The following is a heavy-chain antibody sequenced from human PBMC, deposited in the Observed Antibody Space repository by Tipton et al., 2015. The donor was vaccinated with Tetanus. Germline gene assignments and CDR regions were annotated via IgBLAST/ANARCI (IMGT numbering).Heavy chain of an antibody. CDR3: ARASIAAPIPPDY. J-gene: IGHJ4*02. V-gene: IGHV1-46*01. CDR2: INPSGGST. CDR1: GYTFTSYY. D-gene: IGHD6-6*01. Sequence: QLVQSGAEVKKPGASVKVSCKASGYTFTSYYMHWVRQAPGQGLEWMGIINPSGGSTSYAQKFQGKVTMTRDTSASTVYMELSSLRSEDTAVYYCARASIAAPIPPDYWGQGTLVTVSS.